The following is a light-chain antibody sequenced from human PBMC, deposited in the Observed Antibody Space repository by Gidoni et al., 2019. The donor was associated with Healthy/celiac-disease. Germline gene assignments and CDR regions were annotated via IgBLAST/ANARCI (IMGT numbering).Light chain of an antibody. Sequence: EIVRKQSPATLTVSPGERATLSCRASQSVSSNLAWYQQKPGQAPRLLIYCASTRATGIPARFSGSGSGTEFTLTISSLQSEDFAVYYCQQYNNWPQTFXQXTKLEIK. CDR3: QQYNNWPQT. CDR2: CAS. J-gene: IGKJ2*01. V-gene: IGKV3-15*01. CDR1: QSVSSN.